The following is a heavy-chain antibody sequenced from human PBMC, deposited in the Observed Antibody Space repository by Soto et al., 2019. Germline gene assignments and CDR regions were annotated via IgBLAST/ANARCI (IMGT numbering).Heavy chain of an antibody. CDR2: IIPIFGTA. V-gene: IGHV1-69*01. J-gene: IGHJ6*02. D-gene: IGHD3-3*01. CDR1: GGTFSSYA. Sequence: QVQLVQSGAEVKKPGSSVKVSCKASGGTFSSYAISWVRQAPGQGLEWMGGIIPIFGTANYAQKFQGRVTMTADESTSTAYMKLSSLRSEDTAVYYCARAEKTYYYFWSGYLYYYYGMDVWGQGTTVTVSS. CDR3: ARAEKTYYYFWSGYLYYYYGMDV.